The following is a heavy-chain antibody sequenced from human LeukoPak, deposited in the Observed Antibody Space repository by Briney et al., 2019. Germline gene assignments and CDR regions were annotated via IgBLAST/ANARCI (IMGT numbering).Heavy chain of an antibody. CDR3: ARYSYSHGYFDY. CDR1: GFTFSSYW. Sequence: GGSLRLSCAASGFTFSSYWVTWVRQAPGKGLEWVANIKQDGSEKYYVDSVKGRFTISRDNAKNSLYLPMNSLRAEDTAVYYCARYSYSHGYFDYWGQGTLVTVSS. J-gene: IGHJ4*02. CDR2: IKQDGSEK. D-gene: IGHD5-18*01. V-gene: IGHV3-7*01.